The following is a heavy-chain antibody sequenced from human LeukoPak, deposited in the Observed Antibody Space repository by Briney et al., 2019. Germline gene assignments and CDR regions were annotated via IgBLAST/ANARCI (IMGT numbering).Heavy chain of an antibody. Sequence: GGSLRLSCAASGFTFSSYAMHWVRQAPGKGLEWVAVISYDGSNKYYADSVKGRFTISRDNSKNTLYLQMNSLRAEDTAVYYCARDVVVVAASNPGDYWGQGTLVTVSS. CDR3: ARDVVVVAASNPGDY. J-gene: IGHJ4*02. CDR1: GFTFSSYA. D-gene: IGHD2-15*01. V-gene: IGHV3-30-3*01. CDR2: ISYDGSNK.